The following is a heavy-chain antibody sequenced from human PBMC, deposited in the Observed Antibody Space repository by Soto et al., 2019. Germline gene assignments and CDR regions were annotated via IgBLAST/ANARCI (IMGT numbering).Heavy chain of an antibody. J-gene: IGHJ3*02. V-gene: IGHV4-34*01. D-gene: IGHD3-9*01. CDR1: GGSFSGHY. CDR3: ARGRERLKGLRYFDWLLPDAFDI. Sequence: SETLSISCAVYGGSFSGHYWSVIRKPPGQGLEWIGEINHSGSTNYNPSLKSRVTISVDTSKNQFSLKLSSVTAADTAVYYCARGRERLKGLRYFDWLLPDAFDIRGQGTMVT. CDR2: INHSGST.